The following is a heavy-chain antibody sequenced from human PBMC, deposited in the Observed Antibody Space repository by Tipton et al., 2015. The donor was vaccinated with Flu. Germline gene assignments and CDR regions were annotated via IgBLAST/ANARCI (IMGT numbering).Heavy chain of an antibody. CDR2: INHSGTT. D-gene: IGHD1/OR15-1a*01. Sequence: LRLSCAVYGGSFSGYYWSWIRQPPGEGLEWIGEINHSGTTHYKPSLKSRLTISVDASKNQFSLRLNSVTAADTAVYYCARRSGTWNNAGFDPWGQGTLVTVSS. CDR1: GGSFSGYY. V-gene: IGHV4-34*01. CDR3: ARRSGTWNNAGFDP. J-gene: IGHJ5*02.